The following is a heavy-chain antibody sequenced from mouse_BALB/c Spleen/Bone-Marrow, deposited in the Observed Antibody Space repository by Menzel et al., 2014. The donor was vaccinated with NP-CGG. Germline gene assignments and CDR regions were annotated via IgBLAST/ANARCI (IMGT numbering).Heavy chain of an antibody. CDR2: ISSGGSYT. D-gene: IGHD2-4*01. CDR3: ARHDYDEENFDY. J-gene: IGHJ2*01. Sequence: DVMLVESGGDSVKPGGSLKLSCAASGFTFSSYGTSWVRQTPDKRLEWVATISSGGSYTYYPDSVKGRFTISRDNAKNTLYLQMSSLKSEDTAMYYCARHDYDEENFDYWGQGTTLTVSS. V-gene: IGHV5-6*02. CDR1: GFTFSSYG.